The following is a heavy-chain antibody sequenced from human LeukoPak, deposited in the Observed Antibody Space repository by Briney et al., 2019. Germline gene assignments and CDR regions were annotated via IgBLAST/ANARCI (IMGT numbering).Heavy chain of an antibody. CDR2: MSRDVNHK. D-gene: IGHD6-13*01. CDR1: GFIFSNYD. CDR3: ARVKGGIAAAGNYFDY. V-gene: IGHV3-30*03. Sequence: GGSLRLSCAASGFIFSNYDVYWVRQAPGKGPEWVAVMSRDVNHKYYADSVKGRITISRDNSKNTLHLQMNSLRTEDTAVYYCARVKGGIAAAGNYFDYWGQGTLVTVSS. J-gene: IGHJ4*02.